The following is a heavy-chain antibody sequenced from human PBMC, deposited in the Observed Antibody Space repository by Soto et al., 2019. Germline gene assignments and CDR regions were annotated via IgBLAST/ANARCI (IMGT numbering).Heavy chain of an antibody. CDR3: ARRPTAELPSNWFDP. J-gene: IGHJ5*02. V-gene: IGHV4-4*02. Sequence: QVQLQESGPGLVKPSGTLSLTCAVSSDSVSSSNWWSWVRQPPGKGLEWIGEVFPTGSTNYNPSLMSRVTISVDKSKNHFSLNLSSVPAADTAIYYCARRPTAELPSNWFDPWGQGTLVTVSS. D-gene: IGHD2-15*01. CDR2: VFPTGST. CDR1: SDSVSSSNW.